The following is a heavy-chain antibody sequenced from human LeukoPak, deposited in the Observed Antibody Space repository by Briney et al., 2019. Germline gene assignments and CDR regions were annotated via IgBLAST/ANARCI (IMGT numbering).Heavy chain of an antibody. V-gene: IGHV1-2*02. CDR1: GYSFTDKY. CDR2: INPNSGCT. J-gene: IGHJ5*02. CDR3: ARAGGRSWFDP. Sequence: ASVKVSCKASGYSFTDKYMHWVRQAPGQGLEWMGWINPNSGCTNYAQKFQGRVTMTTDTSMSTAYMELSRLTSDDTAVYYCARAGGRSWFDPWGQGTLVTVSS.